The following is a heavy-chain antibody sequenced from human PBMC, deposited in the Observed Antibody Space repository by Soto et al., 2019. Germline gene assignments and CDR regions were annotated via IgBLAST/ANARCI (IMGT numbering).Heavy chain of an antibody. D-gene: IGHD6-13*01. CDR1: GYTFTDYY. CDR3: ARESGYSSRWYYDYYAMDV. CDR2: INPNTDGT. Sequence: ASVKVSCKASGYTFTDYYIHWVRQAPGQGLEWMGWINPNTDGTNYALNFRGRITMTGDTSINTAYMELSSLRSDDTAFYYCARESGYSSRWYYDYYAMDVWGKGTTVTVSS. J-gene: IGHJ6*04. V-gene: IGHV1-2*02.